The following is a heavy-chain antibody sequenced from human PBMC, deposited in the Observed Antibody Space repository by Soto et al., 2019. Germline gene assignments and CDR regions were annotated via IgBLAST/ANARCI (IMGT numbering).Heavy chain of an antibody. J-gene: IGHJ4*02. D-gene: IGHD3-22*01. CDR2: INHSGST. CDR1: GGSFSGYY. V-gene: IGHV4-34*01. Sequence: SETLSLTCAVYGGSFSGYYWSWIRQPPGKGLEWIGEINHSGSTNYNPSLKSRVTISVDTSKNQFSLKLSFVTAADTAVYYCARVRTSHYDSSGYYFDYWGQGTLVTVSS. CDR3: ARVRTSHYDSSGYYFDY.